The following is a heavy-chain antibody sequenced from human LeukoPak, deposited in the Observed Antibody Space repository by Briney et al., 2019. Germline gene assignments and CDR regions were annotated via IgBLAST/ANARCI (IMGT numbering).Heavy chain of an antibody. CDR3: AREKFDS. Sequence: GGSLRLSCAASGFIFSSYAMSWVRQAPGKGLEWVSGISGSGGSPYYADSVKGRFTISGDNSGNIISLQMNNLTTEDTATYYCAREKFDSWGQGALVTVSP. J-gene: IGHJ5*01. CDR1: GFIFSSYA. V-gene: IGHV3-23*01. CDR2: ISGSGGSP.